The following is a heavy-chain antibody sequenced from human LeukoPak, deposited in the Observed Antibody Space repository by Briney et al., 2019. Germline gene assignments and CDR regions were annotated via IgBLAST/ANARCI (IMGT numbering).Heavy chain of an antibody. D-gene: IGHD6-19*01. J-gene: IGHJ4*02. CDR2: IKPDGSEK. CDR3: ARDRGYSSFDY. Sequence: PGGSLRLSCAACGFTFSTSWMNWVRQAPGKGLEWVASIKPDGSEKYSVDSVKGRFTISRDNAKNSLYLQMNSLRAEDTAVYYCARDRGYSSFDYWGQGTLVTVSS. CDR1: GFTFSTSW. V-gene: IGHV3-7*01.